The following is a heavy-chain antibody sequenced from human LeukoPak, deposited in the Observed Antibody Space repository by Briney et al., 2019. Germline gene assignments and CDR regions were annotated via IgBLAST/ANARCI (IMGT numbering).Heavy chain of an antibody. CDR3: ARGSILDY. CDR2: IYYTGGST. V-gene: IGHV4-59*01. J-gene: IGHJ4*02. Sequence: PSETLSLTCTVSGGSINSYYWSWIRQVPGKGLEGIGYIYYTGGSTNYNPSLKSRVTISVDTPKNQFSLKLTSVTPADTAVYYCARGSILDYWGQGTLVTVSS. CDR1: GGSINSYY.